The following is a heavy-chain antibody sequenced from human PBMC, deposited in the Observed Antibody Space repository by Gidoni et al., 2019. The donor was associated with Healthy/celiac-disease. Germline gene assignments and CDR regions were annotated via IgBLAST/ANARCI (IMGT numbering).Heavy chain of an antibody. V-gene: IGHV5-10-1*03. CDR2: IDPSDSYT. J-gene: IGHJ6*02. CDR3: VAAITLPGGYYYGMDV. CDR1: GYSFTSYW. D-gene: IGHD2-2*02. Sequence: EVQLVQSGAEVKKPGESLRISCKGSGYSFTSYWISWVRQMPGKGLEWMGRIDPSDSYTNYSPSFQGHVTISADKSISTAYLQWSSLKASDTAMYYCVAAITLPGGYYYGMDVWGQGTTVTVSS.